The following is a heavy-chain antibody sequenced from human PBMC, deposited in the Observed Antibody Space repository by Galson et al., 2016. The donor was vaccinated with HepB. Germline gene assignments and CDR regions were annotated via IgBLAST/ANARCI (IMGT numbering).Heavy chain of an antibody. CDR3: VKGGYYDRKGFDY. D-gene: IGHD3-22*01. J-gene: IGHJ4*02. Sequence: SLRLSCAASGFTLINYAIHWVRQAPGNGLEYVSTISTNGGYTNYADSVKGRFTISRDNSKNTQYLQMSSLRPEDTAVYYCVKGGYYDRKGFDYWGQGTLVTVSS. V-gene: IGHV3-64D*06. CDR1: GFTLINYA. CDR2: ISTNGGYT.